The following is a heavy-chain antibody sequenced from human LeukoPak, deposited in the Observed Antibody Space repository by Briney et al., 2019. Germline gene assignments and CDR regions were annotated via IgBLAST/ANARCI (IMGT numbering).Heavy chain of an antibody. J-gene: IGHJ4*02. D-gene: IGHD3-22*01. CDR1: GITFNSYT. Sequence: GGSLRLSCAASGITFNSYTMNWVRQAPGKGLEWVSSISSSNIYYAASVKGRFTISRDNAKNSLYLQMNSLRAEDTAVYYCARDNYYDSSGYGVGGWGQGTLVTVSS. CDR3: ARDNYYDSSGYGVGG. CDR2: ISSSNI. V-gene: IGHV3-21*01.